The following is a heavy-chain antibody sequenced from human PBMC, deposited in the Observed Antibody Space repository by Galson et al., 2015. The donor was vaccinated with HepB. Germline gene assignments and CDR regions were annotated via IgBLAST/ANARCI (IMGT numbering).Heavy chain of an antibody. V-gene: IGHV1-2*02. CDR1: GYTFTGYY. J-gene: IGHJ6*02. Sequence: SVKVSCKASGYTFTGYYMHWVRPAPGQGLEWMGWINPNSGGTNYAQKFQGRVTMTRDTSISTAYMELSRLRSDDTAVYYCARDPWGDWNALDGMDVWGQGTTVTVSS. CDR2: INPNSGGT. CDR3: ARDPWGDWNALDGMDV. D-gene: IGHD1-1*01.